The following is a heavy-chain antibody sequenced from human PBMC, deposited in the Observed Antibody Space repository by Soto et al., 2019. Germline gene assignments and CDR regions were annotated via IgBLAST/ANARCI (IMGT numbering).Heavy chain of an antibody. Sequence: RVSSAASGFTFGSYGGHRVREEKNKGLEWVAVIWYDGSNKYYADSVKGRFTISRDNSKNTLYLQMNSLRAEDTAVYYCARYPINVDTAMVRLGFDYWGQGTLVTVSS. V-gene: IGHV3-33*01. CDR3: ARYPINVDTAMVRLGFDY. CDR2: IWYDGSNK. CDR1: GFTFGSYG. D-gene: IGHD5-18*01. J-gene: IGHJ4*02.